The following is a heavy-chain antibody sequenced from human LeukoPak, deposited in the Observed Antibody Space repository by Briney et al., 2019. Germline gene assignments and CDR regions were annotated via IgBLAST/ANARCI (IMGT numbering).Heavy chain of an antibody. V-gene: IGHV3-23*01. D-gene: IGHD3-22*01. CDR3: AKDYYYDSSGYLAGSRGFDY. CDR2: ISGSGGST. J-gene: IGHJ4*02. CDR1: GFTFSSYA. Sequence: GGSLRLSCAASGFTFSSYAMSWVRQAPGKGLEWVSAISGSGGSTYYADSVKGRFTISRDNSKNTLYLQMNSLRAEDTAVYYCAKDYYYDSSGYLAGSRGFDYWGQGTLVTVSS.